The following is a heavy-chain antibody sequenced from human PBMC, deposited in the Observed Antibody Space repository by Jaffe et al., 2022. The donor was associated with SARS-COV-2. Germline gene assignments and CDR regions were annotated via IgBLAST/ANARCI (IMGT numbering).Heavy chain of an antibody. CDR3: TRGGYRTFGWFDP. CDR2: IRSKAYGGTT. V-gene: IGHV3-49*05. Sequence: EVQLVESGGGLVKPGRSLRLSCTASGFTFGDYAMSWFRQAPGKGLEWVGFIRSKAYGGTTEYAASVKGRFTISRDDSKSIAYLQMNSLKTEDTAVYYCTRGGYRTFGWFDPWGQGTLVTVSS. D-gene: IGHD3-16*01. CDR1: GFTFGDYA. J-gene: IGHJ5*02.